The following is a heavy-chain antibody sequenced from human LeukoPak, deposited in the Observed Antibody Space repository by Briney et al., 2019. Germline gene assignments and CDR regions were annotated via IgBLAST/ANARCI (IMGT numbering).Heavy chain of an antibody. CDR3: ARHRSDTGGKKGVNWFDP. Sequence: SETLSLTCTVSGGSIFGYYFNWIRQPPGKGLEWIGNIYFGGTTDYNSSLKSRLTISVDTFKNQLSLNLQSVTAADTATYYCARHRSDTGGKKGVNWFDPWGQGTLVTVSS. J-gene: IGHJ5*02. CDR2: IYFGGTT. CDR1: GGSIFGYY. D-gene: IGHD4-23*01. V-gene: IGHV4-59*13.